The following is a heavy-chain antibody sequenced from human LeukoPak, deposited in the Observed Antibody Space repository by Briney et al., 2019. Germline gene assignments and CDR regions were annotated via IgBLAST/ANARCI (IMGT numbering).Heavy chain of an antibody. CDR3: AKDRTHDSSGYYGSAFDI. D-gene: IGHD3-22*01. Sequence: GGSLRLSCAASGFTFSSYAMSWVRQAPGKGLEWVSAISGSGGSTYYADSVKSRFTISRDNSKNTLYLQMNSLRAEDTAVYYCAKDRTHDSSGYYGSAFDIWGQGTMVTVSS. CDR1: GFTFSSYA. CDR2: ISGSGGST. V-gene: IGHV3-23*01. J-gene: IGHJ3*02.